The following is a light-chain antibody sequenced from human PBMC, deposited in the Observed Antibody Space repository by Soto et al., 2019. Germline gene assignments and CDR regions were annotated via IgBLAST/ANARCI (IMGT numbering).Light chain of an antibody. CDR1: QSVSSTY. V-gene: IGKV3-20*01. CDR2: GAS. CDR3: QEYGTSRT. Sequence: EVVLTQSPGTLSFSPGERATLSCRASQSVSSTYLAWYQQKPGQAPRLLIYGASSRATGIPDRFSGSGSGTDFTLTISRLEPDDFAVYYYQEYGTSRTFGQGTRVEIK. J-gene: IGKJ1*01.